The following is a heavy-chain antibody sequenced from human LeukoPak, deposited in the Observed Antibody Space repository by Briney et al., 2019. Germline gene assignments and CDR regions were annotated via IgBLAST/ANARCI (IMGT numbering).Heavy chain of an antibody. D-gene: IGHD3-10*01. V-gene: IGHV1-69*05. CDR1: GGTFSSYA. Sequence: SVKVSCKASGGTFSSYAISWVRQAPGQGLEWMGGIIPIFGTANYAQKFQGRVTITTDESTSTAYMELSSLRSEDTAVYYCASDYPDYYGSGKLRTGNDYWGQGTLVTVSS. J-gene: IGHJ4*02. CDR3: ASDYPDYYGSGKLRTGNDY. CDR2: IIPIFGTA.